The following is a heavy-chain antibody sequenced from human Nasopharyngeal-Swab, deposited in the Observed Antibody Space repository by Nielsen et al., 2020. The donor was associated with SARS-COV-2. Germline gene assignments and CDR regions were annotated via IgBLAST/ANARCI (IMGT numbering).Heavy chain of an antibody. CDR2: IYYTGAT. J-gene: IGHJ4*02. CDR3: ARDNQLNYYDSSGYYD. D-gene: IGHD3-22*01. CDR1: GGSINSYY. Sequence: SETLSLTCTVSGGSINSYYWSWIRQPPGKGLEWVGYIYYTGATNYNPSLKSRLTMSLDTSENRFSLQLTSVTAADTAVYYCARDNQLNYYDSSGYYDWGQGTLVTVSS. V-gene: IGHV4-59*12.